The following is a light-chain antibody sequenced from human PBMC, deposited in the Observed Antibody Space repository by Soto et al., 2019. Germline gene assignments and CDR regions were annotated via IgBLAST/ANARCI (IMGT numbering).Light chain of an antibody. CDR3: TSYTSSNTLV. J-gene: IGLJ1*01. V-gene: IGLV2-14*03. Sequence: QSALTQPASVSGSPGQSITLSCIGTGTDVGGYKYVSWYQQHPVKAPKLIIYDVSERPSGVSNHFSGSKSGNTASLTISGLQAEDEADYYCTSYTSSNTLVFGTGTKLTVL. CDR2: DVS. CDR1: GTDVGGYKY.